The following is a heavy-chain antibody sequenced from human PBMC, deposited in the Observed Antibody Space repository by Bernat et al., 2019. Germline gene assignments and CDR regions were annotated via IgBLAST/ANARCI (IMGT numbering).Heavy chain of an antibody. CDR1: GFRFNSYA. CDR2: ISYDGRNK. Sequence: QVRLVESGGGVVQPGTSLRLSCAVSGFRFNSYAVHWVRQVPGKGLEWVAVISYDGRNKYYADAVKGRFTISRDNSKNTVYLEMNSLRGEDTAIYYCARVASLSRGWYQEDFDYWGPGTLVTVSS. V-gene: IGHV3-30*04. J-gene: IGHJ4*02. D-gene: IGHD6-19*01. CDR3: ARVASLSRGWYQEDFDY.